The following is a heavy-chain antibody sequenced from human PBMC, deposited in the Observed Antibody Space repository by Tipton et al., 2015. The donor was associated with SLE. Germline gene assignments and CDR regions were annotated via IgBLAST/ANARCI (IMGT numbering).Heavy chain of an antibody. CDR2: ISSSSSYI. CDR1: GFTFSSYS. D-gene: IGHD6-13*01. CDR3: TRAQQYGSSWYKAFDI. V-gene: IGHV3-21*03. J-gene: IGHJ3*02. Sequence: SLRLSCAAPGFTFSSYSMNWVRQAPGKGLEWVSSISSSSSYIYYADSVKGRFTISRDNAKNSLYLQMNSLRAEDTAVYYCTRAQQYGSSWYKAFDIWGQGTMVTVSS.